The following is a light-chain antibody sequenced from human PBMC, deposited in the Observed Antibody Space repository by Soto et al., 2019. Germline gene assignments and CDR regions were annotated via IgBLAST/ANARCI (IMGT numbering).Light chain of an antibody. V-gene: IGKV3D-15*01. J-gene: IGKJ2*01. CDR1: QSVNKH. CDR2: DTS. CDR3: QHYNYWPYT. Sequence: EIVLTQSPATLSVSPGERATLSCRASQSVNKHLAWYQHKPGQAPRLLIYDTSYRATGIPARFSGSGSGTDFTLTISSLQSEDFAVYYCQHYNYWPYTFGQGTKVDIK.